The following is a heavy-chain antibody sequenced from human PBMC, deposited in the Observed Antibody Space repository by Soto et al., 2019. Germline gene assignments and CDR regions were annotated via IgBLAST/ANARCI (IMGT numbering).Heavy chain of an antibody. V-gene: IGHV1-69*13. Sequence: SVKVSCKASGGTFSSYAISWVRQAPGQGLEWMGGIIPIFGTANYAQKFQGRVTITADESTSTAYMELSSLRSEDTAVYYCAETGYSSSWSYYYYYGMDVWGQGTTVTVSS. CDR1: GGTFSSYA. J-gene: IGHJ6*02. D-gene: IGHD6-13*01. CDR2: IIPIFGTA. CDR3: AETGYSSSWSYYYYYGMDV.